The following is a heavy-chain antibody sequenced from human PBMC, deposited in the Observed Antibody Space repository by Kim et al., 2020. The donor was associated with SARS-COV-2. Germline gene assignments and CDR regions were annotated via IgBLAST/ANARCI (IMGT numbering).Heavy chain of an antibody. J-gene: IGHJ4*02. V-gene: IGHV3-30*04. CDR1: GFTFSSYA. CDR2: ISYDGSNK. Sequence: GGSLRLSCAASGFTFSSYAMHWVRQAPGKGLEWVAVISYDGSNKYYADSVKGRFTISRDNSKNTLYLQMNSLRAEDTAVYYCARAPGGYSYDFDYWGQGTLVTVSS. CDR3: ARAPGGYSYDFDY. D-gene: IGHD5-18*01.